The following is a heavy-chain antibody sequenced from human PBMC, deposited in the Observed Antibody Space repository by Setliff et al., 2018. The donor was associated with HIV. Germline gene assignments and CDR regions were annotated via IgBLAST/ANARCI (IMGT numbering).Heavy chain of an antibody. J-gene: IGHJ3*02. CDR2: IRSSSRTI. V-gene: IGHV3-48*04. D-gene: IGHD3-22*01. Sequence: PGGSLRLSCAGSGFNFKNAWMSWVRQAPGTGLEWVSYIRSSSRTIYYADSVKGRFTISRDNAKNSLYLQMNSLRAEDTAVYYCARESPYDTSGYYFGAFDIWGQGTMVTVSS. CDR1: GFNFKNAW. CDR3: ARESPYDTSGYYFGAFDI.